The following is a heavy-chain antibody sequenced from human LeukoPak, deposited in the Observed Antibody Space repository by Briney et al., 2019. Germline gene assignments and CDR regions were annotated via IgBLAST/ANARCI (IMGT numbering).Heavy chain of an antibody. D-gene: IGHD3-3*02. Sequence: SETLSLTCAVYGGSFSGYYWSWIRQPPGKGLEWIGYIYYSGSTNYNPSLKSRVTISVDTSKNQFSLKLSSVTAADTAVYYCARALNWFDPWGQGTLVTVSS. CDR1: GGSFSGYY. CDR2: IYYSGST. V-gene: IGHV4-59*01. J-gene: IGHJ5*02. CDR3: ARALNWFDP.